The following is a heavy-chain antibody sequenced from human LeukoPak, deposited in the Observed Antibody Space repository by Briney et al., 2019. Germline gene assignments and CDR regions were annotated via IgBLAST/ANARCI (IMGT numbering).Heavy chain of an antibody. CDR2: INHSGST. V-gene: IGHV4-34*01. CDR3: ARPSYYYGSGSYYKGRYYFDY. CDR1: GGSFSGYY. Sequence: SETLSLTCAVYGGSFSGYYWSWIRQPPGKGLEWIGEINHSGSTNYNPSLKSRVTISVDTSKNQFPLKLSSVTAADTAVYYCARPSYYYGSGSYYKGRYYFDYWGQGTLVTVSS. J-gene: IGHJ4*02. D-gene: IGHD3-10*01.